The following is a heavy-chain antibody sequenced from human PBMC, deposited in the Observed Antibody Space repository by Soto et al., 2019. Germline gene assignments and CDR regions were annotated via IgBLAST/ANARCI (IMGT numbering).Heavy chain of an antibody. Sequence: GGSLRLSCAASGFTFSSYWMSWVRQAPGKGLEWVANIKQDGSEKYYVDSVKGRFTISRDNAKNSLYLQMNSLRAEDTAVYYCAREQYYDFWSGYRNWFDPWGQGTLVTVSS. V-gene: IGHV3-7*03. CDR2: IKQDGSEK. CDR1: GFTFSSYW. J-gene: IGHJ5*02. D-gene: IGHD3-3*01. CDR3: AREQYYDFWSGYRNWFDP.